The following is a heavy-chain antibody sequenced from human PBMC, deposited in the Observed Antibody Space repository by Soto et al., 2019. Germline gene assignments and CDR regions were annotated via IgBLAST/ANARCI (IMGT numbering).Heavy chain of an antibody. CDR2: IERDDDDK. Sequence: SGPTLVNPTESLTLTFTFSGFSLTGPGMCVSWIRQPPGKSLEWLALIERDDDDKYYSTSLKTRLTISQDTRKNQVVLPTPNMEPADTATYYCARSRTGPRGFNGMDVWGQGTTVTVSS. D-gene: IGHD1-1*01. CDR1: GFSLTGPGMC. V-gene: IGHV2-70*13. J-gene: IGHJ6*01. CDR3: ARSRTGPRGFNGMDV.